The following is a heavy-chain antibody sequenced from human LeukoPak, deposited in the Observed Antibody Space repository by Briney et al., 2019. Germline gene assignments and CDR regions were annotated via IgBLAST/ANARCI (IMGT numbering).Heavy chain of an antibody. V-gene: IGHV4-59*08. J-gene: IGHJ4*02. D-gene: IGHD3-10*01. CDR3: ARLSRMVRGVISFDY. CDR1: GGSFSGYY. CDR2: IYYSGST. Sequence: PSETLSLTCAAYGGSFSGYYWSWIRQPPGRGLEWIGYIYYSGSTNYNPSLKSRVTISVDTSKNQFSLKLSSVTAADTAVYYCARLSRMVRGVISFDYWGQGTLVTVSS.